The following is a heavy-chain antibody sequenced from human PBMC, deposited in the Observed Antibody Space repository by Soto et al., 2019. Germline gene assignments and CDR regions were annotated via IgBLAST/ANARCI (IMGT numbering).Heavy chain of an antibody. CDR2: VSAYNGNT. Sequence: ASVKVSCKASGYTFTSYGISWVRQAPGQGLEWMGWVSAYNGNTNYAQKLQGRVTMTTDTSTSTAYMELRSLRSDDTAVYYCARDIGPHARIAEAGALRPDYYYYYTRVSGKGTTASVS. CDR1: GYTFTSYG. CDR3: ARDIGPHARIAEAGALRPDYYYYYTRV. J-gene: IGHJ6*03. D-gene: IGHD6-13*01. V-gene: IGHV1-18*01.